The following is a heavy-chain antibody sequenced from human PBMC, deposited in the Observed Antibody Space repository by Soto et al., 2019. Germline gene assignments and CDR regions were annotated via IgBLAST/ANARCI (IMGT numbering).Heavy chain of an antibody. CDR1: GYTFSNYY. V-gene: IGHV1-46*01. Sequence: GASVKVSCKASGYTFSNYYLHWVRQAPGQGLEWMGIINPGTGITSGAQKFQGRITMTRDTSTSTVYMELSSLTSEDTAVYYCARVSGSYWPFDYWGQGTLVTVS. J-gene: IGHJ4*02. CDR2: INPGTGIT. CDR3: ARVSGSYWPFDY. D-gene: IGHD1-26*01.